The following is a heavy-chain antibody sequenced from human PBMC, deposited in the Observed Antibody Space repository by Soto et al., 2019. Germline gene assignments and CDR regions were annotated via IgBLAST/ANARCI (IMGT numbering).Heavy chain of an antibody. J-gene: IGHJ3*02. D-gene: IGHD3-22*01. Sequence: ASVKVSCKASGGTFSSYAISWVRQAPGQGLEWMGGIIPIFGTANYAQKFQGRVTITADESTSTAYMELSSLRSEDTAVYYCARGGGYYYDSSGRRGAFDIWGQGTMVTVSS. V-gene: IGHV1-69*13. CDR2: IIPIFGTA. CDR1: GGTFSSYA. CDR3: ARGGGYYYDSSGRRGAFDI.